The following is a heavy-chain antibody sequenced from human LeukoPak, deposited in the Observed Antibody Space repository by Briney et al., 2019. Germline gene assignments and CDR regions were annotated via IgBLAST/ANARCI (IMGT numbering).Heavy chain of an antibody. V-gene: IGHV3-15*01. CDR3: TTAKTGYYTPFDY. Sequence: GSLRLSCAASGLSFSRYWMSWVRQAPGKGLEWVGRIKSKIDGGTTDYAAPVKGRFTISRDDSKNTLYLQMNSLKTEDTAVYYCTTAKTGYYTPFDYWGQGTLVTVSS. D-gene: IGHD3/OR15-3a*01. CDR1: GLSFSRYW. J-gene: IGHJ4*02. CDR2: IKSKIDGGTT.